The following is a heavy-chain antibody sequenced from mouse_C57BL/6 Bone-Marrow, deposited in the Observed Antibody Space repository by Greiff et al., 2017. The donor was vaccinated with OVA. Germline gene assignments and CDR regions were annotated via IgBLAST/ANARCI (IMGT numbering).Heavy chain of an antibody. Sequence: QVQLQQSGPELVKPGASVKISCKASGYAFSSSWMNWVKQRPGKGLEWIGRIYPGDGDTNYNGKFKGKATLTAAKSSSTAYMQLSSLTSEDSAVYFCASSIYYYCSSYVTYYAMDDWGQGTSVTVSS. J-gene: IGHJ4*01. CDR2: IYPGDGDT. D-gene: IGHD1-1*01. CDR1: GYAFSSSW. V-gene: IGHV1-82*01. CDR3: ASSIYYYCSSYVTYYAMDD.